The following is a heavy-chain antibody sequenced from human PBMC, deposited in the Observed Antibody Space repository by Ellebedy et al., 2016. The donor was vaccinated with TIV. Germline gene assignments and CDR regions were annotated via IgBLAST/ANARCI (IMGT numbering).Heavy chain of an antibody. CDR1: GFTFSSYS. CDR3: ARGSGDLHFDY. V-gene: IGHV3-21*01. J-gene: IGHJ4*02. D-gene: IGHD4-17*01. Sequence: PGGSLRLSCAASGFTFSSYSMNWVRQAPGKGLEWVSCFSSSGTYIYYADSLKGRFTISRDIAKTSLYLQMNSLRAEDKAVYYCARGSGDLHFDYWGQGTLVTVSS. CDR2: FSSSGTYI.